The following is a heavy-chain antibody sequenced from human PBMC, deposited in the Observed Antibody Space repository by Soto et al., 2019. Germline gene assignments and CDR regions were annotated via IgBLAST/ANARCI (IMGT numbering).Heavy chain of an antibody. J-gene: IGHJ4*02. CDR2: INAGNGNT. CDR1: GYTFTSYA. CDR3: ATPQDYDGSLDS. V-gene: IGHV1-3*01. D-gene: IGHD3-22*01. Sequence: ASVKVSCKASGYTFTSYAMHWVRQAPGQRLEWMGWINAGNGNTKYSQKFQGRVTITRDTSASTAYMELSSLRSEDTAVYYCATPQDYDGSLDSWGQATLVTVSS.